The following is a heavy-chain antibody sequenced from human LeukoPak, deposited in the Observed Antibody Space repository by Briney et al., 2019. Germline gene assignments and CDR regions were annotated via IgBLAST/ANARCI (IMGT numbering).Heavy chain of an antibody. V-gene: IGHV3-11*01. D-gene: IGHD6-13*01. CDR1: GFTFSDYY. Sequence: GGSLRLSCAASGFTFSDYYMSWIRQAPGKGLEWVSNISSSGSTIYYADSVKGRFTISRDNAKNSLYLQMNSLRAEDTAVYYCARDSSSWSSDAFDIWGQGTMVTVSS. J-gene: IGHJ3*02. CDR2: ISSSGSTI. CDR3: ARDSSSWSSDAFDI.